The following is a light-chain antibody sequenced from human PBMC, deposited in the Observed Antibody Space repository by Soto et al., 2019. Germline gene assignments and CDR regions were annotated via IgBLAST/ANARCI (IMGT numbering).Light chain of an antibody. CDR2: DVS. J-gene: IGLJ1*01. V-gene: IGLV2-14*03. Sequence: ALTQPACLSGSPGQSNTISCTGTISDVGGYNYVSWYQHHPGKAPKLIIFDVSNRPSGISNRFSGSKSGNTASLTISGLQAEDEADYYCISYTSSSPYVFGTGTKVTVL. CDR1: ISDVGGYNY. CDR3: ISYTSSSPYV.